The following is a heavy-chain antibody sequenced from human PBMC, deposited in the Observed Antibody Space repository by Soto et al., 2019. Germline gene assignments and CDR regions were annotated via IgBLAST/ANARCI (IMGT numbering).Heavy chain of an antibody. CDR2: INPNSSGT. CDR3: ARGVGSSGQYGMDV. D-gene: IGHD6-25*01. J-gene: IGHJ6*04. Sequence: ASVKVSCKASGYTFTGYYIHWVRQAPRQGLEWMGWINPNSSGTNYAQKFQGWVTMTRDMLIRPDYVELSRLRSDDTAVYYCARGVGSSGQYGMDVWGEGTTVTVSA. CDR1: GYTFTGYY. V-gene: IGHV1-2*04.